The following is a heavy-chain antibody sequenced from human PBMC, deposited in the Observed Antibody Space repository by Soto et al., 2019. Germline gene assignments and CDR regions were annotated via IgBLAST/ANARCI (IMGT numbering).Heavy chain of an antibody. CDR1: GGSISSSSYY. D-gene: IGHD2-8*01. J-gene: IGHJ5*02. Sequence: PSETLSLTCTVSGGSISSSSYYWGWIRQPPGKGLEWIGSIYYSGSTYYNPSLKSRVTISVDTSKKQFYLKLSSMTAADTAVYYCASLLYCTNGVCPTDRYNWFDPWGQGTLVTVSS. CDR3: ASLLYCTNGVCPTDRYNWFDP. V-gene: IGHV4-39*01. CDR2: IYYSGST.